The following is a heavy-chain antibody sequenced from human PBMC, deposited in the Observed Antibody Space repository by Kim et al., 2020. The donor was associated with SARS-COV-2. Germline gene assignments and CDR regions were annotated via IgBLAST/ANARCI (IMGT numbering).Heavy chain of an antibody. Sequence: GGSLRLSCAASGFTFSSYGMHWVRQAPGKGLEWVAVISYDGSNKYYADSVKGRFTISRDNSKNTLYLQMNSLRAEDTAVYYCAKAHNKYGELLFYYFDYWGQGTLVTVSS. J-gene: IGHJ4*02. CDR3: AKAHNKYGELLFYYFDY. CDR1: GFTFSSYG. CDR2: ISYDGSNK. V-gene: IGHV3-30*18. D-gene: IGHD3-10*01.